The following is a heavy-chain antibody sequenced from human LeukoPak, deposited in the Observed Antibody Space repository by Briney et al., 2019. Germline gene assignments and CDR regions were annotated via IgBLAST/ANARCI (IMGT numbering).Heavy chain of an antibody. CDR2: IHYTGST. J-gene: IGHJ4*02. CDR1: GGSISSHF. V-gene: IGHV4-59*11. Sequence: SETLSLTCTVSGGSISSHFWSWIRQPPGKGLEWIGYIHYTGSTNYNPSLTRRVTMSVDTSKNQVSLKLSCVTAADTAVYDRARDGYSGSSLFDYGGQGTLVTVSS. D-gene: IGHD1-26*01. CDR3: ARDGYSGSSLFDY.